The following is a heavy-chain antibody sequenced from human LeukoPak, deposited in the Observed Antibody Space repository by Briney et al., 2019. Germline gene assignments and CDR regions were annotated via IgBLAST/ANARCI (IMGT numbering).Heavy chain of an antibody. D-gene: IGHD4-17*01. CDR3: ARGTGYGDYVSFDY. J-gene: IGHJ4*02. V-gene: IGHV4-34*01. CDR2: IYHSGST. Sequence: SETLSLTCAVYGGSFSGYYWSWIRQPPGKGLEWIGRIYHSGSTYYNPSLKSRVTISVDTSKNQFSLKLSSVTAADTAVFYCARGTGYGDYVSFDYWGQGTLVTVSS. CDR1: GGSFSGYY.